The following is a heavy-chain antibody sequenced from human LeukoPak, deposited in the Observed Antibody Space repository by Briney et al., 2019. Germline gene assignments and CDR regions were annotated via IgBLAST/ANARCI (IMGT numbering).Heavy chain of an antibody. Sequence: GGSLRLSCAASGFTFSSYAMSWVRQAPGKGLEWVSAISGSGGSTYYADSVKGRFTISRDNSKNTLYLQMNSLRAEDTAVYYCAKSPIDWLLYAIPSFDYWGQGTLVTVSS. CDR3: AKSPIDWLLYAIPSFDY. CDR2: ISGSGGST. J-gene: IGHJ4*02. D-gene: IGHD3-9*01. CDR1: GFTFSSYA. V-gene: IGHV3-23*01.